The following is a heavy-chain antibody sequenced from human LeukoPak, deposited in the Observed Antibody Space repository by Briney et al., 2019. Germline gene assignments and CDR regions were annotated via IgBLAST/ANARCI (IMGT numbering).Heavy chain of an antibody. Sequence: GRSLRLSCAAAGFIFSSYGMHWVRQAPSKVLGWVAVILTDGRQEKYAESVKGRFTISRDNSKNTLFLQMSSLRAEDTAVYYCARDDALGDNAFWGQGTMVTVSS. D-gene: IGHD3-16*01. CDR1: GFIFSSYG. J-gene: IGHJ3*01. CDR3: ARDDALGDNAF. V-gene: IGHV3-33*01. CDR2: ILTDGRQE.